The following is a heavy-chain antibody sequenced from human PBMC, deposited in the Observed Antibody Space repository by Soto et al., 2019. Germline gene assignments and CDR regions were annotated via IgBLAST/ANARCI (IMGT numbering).Heavy chain of an antibody. CDR3: ARDPYSSTTVTIMHY. J-gene: IGHJ4*02. V-gene: IGHV3-48*02. CDR2: ISHKSSAI. D-gene: IGHD4-17*01. Sequence: SCAASGFTFSNYAMNWVRQAPGKGLEWVSYISHKSSAIYHADSVKGRFTISRDNAKNSLYLQMNSLRDEDTAVYYCARDPYSSTTVTIMHYWGPGTLVTVYS. CDR1: GFTFSNYA.